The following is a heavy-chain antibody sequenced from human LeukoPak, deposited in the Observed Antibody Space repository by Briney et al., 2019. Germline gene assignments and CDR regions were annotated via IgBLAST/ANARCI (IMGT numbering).Heavy chain of an antibody. CDR1: GFTFDDYT. D-gene: IGHD3-22*01. V-gene: IGHV3-43D*03. J-gene: IGHJ4*02. CDR2: IRWDGGST. Sequence: PGGSLRLSCAASGFTFDDYTMDWVRQAPGKGLEWVSLIRWDGGSTYYADSVKGRFTISRDNSKNTLYLQMNSLRAEDTAVYYCARGGYYYVIFDYWGQGTLVTVSS. CDR3: ARGGYYYVIFDY.